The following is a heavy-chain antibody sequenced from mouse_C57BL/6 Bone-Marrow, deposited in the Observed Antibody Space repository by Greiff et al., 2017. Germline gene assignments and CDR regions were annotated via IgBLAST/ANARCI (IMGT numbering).Heavy chain of an antibody. D-gene: IGHD1-1*01. J-gene: IGHJ4*01. CDR2: INPSSGYT. Sequence: QVQLQQSGAELAKPGASVKLSCKASGYTFTSYWMHWVTQRPGQGLEWIGYINPSSGYTKYNQKFKDKATLTADKSSSTAYMQLSSLTYGDSAVYYCAINYGSSSYYAMDYWGQGTSVTVSS. CDR3: AINYGSSSYYAMDY. CDR1: GYTFTSYW. V-gene: IGHV1-7*01.